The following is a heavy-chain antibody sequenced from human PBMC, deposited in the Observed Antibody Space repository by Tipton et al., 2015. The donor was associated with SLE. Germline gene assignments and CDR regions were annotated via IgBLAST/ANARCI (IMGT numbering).Heavy chain of an antibody. CDR2: IYYSGST. J-gene: IGHJ6*03. CDR1: GGSISSSSYY. V-gene: IGHV4-39*07. CDR3: ARQGGHYYMDV. D-gene: IGHD3-16*01. Sequence: TLSLTCTVSGGSISSSSYYWGWIRQPPGKGLEWIGSIYYSGSTYYNPSFKSRVTISVDTSKNQFSLKLSSVTAADTAVYYCARQGGHYYMDVWGKGTTVTVSS.